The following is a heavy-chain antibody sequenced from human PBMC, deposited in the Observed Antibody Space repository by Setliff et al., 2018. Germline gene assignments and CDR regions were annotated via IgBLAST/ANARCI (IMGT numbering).Heavy chain of an antibody. V-gene: IGHV1-18*01. J-gene: IGHJ4*02. CDR3: ARTPPNRGLSNGWYVDY. D-gene: IGHD6-19*01. Sequence: ASVKVSCKTSGYTFTNYGINWVRQAPGQGLEWRGWTSAYAQKFQGRVTMTADTATSTAYMDLRGLRSDDTAVYYCARTPPNRGLSNGWYVDYWGQGALVTVSS. CDR2: TSA. CDR1: GYTFTNYG.